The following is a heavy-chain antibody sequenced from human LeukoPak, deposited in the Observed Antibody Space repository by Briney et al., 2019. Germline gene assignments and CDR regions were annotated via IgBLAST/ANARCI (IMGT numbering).Heavy chain of an antibody. CDR3: ARGARGVRGVIISDWFDP. Sequence: ASVKVSCKASGYTFTSYGISWVRQAPGQGLEWMGWISAYNGNTNYAQKLQGRVTMTTDTSTSTAYMELRSLRSDDTAVYYCARGARGVRGVIISDWFDPWGKGTTVTVSS. CDR2: ISAYNGNT. V-gene: IGHV1-18*01. CDR1: GYTFTSYG. J-gene: IGHJ6*04. D-gene: IGHD3-10*01.